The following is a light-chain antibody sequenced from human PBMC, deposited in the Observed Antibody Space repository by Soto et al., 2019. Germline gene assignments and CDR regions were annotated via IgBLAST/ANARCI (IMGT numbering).Light chain of an antibody. CDR3: LQDYNYPWT. J-gene: IGKJ1*01. CDR2: AAS. CDR1: QSISTH. Sequence: DIQMTQSPSTLSGSVGDRVTLTCRASQSISTHLNWYQQKPGVAPKILIYAASYLESGVPSRFSGSGSETDFTLTISSLQPEDFATYYCLQDYNYPWTFGQGTKVDIK. V-gene: IGKV1-39*01.